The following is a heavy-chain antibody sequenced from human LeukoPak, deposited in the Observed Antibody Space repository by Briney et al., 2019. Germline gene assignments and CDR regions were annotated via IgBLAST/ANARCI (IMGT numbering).Heavy chain of an antibody. J-gene: IGHJ4*02. V-gene: IGHV4-4*07. CDR2: LYPSGST. CDR1: GGSINSGY. CDR3: ARDGYSSGWYYFDY. Sequence: KTSETLSLTCSVSGGSINSGYWSWIRQPPGKGLEWIGLLYPSGSTNYNPSLKSRATMSVDTSKNQFSLKLSSVTAADTAVYYCARDGYSSGWYYFDYWGQGTLVTVSS. D-gene: IGHD6-19*01.